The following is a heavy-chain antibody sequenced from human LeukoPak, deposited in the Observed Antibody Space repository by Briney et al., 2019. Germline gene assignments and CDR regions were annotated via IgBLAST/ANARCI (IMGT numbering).Heavy chain of an antibody. Sequence: TSETLSLTCTVSGGSISSSSYYWGWIRQPPGKGLEWVANINQDGGTEYYVDSMKGRFTISRDNAKNLVYLQINSLRAEDTAVYFCARHTLWRFDYWGQGALVTVSS. CDR1: GGSISSSSYY. J-gene: IGHJ4*02. CDR2: INQDGGTE. V-gene: IGHV3-7*01. D-gene: IGHD1-1*01. CDR3: ARHTLWRFDY.